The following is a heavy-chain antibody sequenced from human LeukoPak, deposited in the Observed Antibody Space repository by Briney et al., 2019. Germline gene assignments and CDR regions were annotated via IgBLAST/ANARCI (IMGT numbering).Heavy chain of an antibody. CDR2: INHSGST. CDR1: GGSISSGGYY. CDR3: ATGSGYLPDY. J-gene: IGHJ4*02. D-gene: IGHD3-3*01. Sequence: SETLSLTCTVSGGSISSGGYYWSWIRQPPGKGLEWIGEINHSGSTNYNPSLKSRVTISVDTSKNQFSLKLSSVTAADTAVYYCATGSGYLPDYWGQGTLVTVSS. V-gene: IGHV4-39*07.